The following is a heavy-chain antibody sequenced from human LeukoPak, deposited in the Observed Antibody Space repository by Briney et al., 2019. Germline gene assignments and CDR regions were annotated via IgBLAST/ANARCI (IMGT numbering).Heavy chain of an antibody. D-gene: IGHD5-18*01. V-gene: IGHV3-74*01. CDR2: INGDGTNT. J-gene: IGHJ3*02. Sequence: GGSLRLSCAASGFTFSSHWMHWVRQAPGKGLVWVSRINGDGTNTPYVDSVKGRFTISRDNAKNSLYLQMNSLRAEDTAVYYCARGYSYGYVMNAFDIWGQGTMVTVSS. CDR3: ARGYSYGYVMNAFDI. CDR1: GFTFSSHW.